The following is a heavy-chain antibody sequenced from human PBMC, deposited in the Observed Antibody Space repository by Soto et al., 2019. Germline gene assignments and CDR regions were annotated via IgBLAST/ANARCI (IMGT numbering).Heavy chain of an antibody. D-gene: IGHD3-22*01. CDR2: IYPGDSDT. CDR3: ARLVYDSSGYYYFGRAAYFDY. J-gene: IGHJ4*02. Sequence: PGESLKISCKGSGYSFTSYWIGWVRQMPGKGLEWMGIIYPGDSDTRYSPSFQGQVTISADKSISTAYLQWSSLKASDTAMYYCARLVYDSSGYYYFGRAAYFDYWGQGTLVTSPQ. V-gene: IGHV5-51*01. CDR1: GYSFTSYW.